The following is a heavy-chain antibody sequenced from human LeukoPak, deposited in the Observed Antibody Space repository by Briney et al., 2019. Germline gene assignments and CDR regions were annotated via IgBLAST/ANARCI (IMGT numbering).Heavy chain of an antibody. CDR3: ARALVAGVTLNALDI. Sequence: GGSLRLSCAASGFTFSSYAMSWVRQAPGKGLEWVSAISGSGGSTYYADSVKGRFTISRDNAKKTLYVQMNSLRAEDTAAYYCARALVAGVTLNALDIWGQGTMVTVSS. V-gene: IGHV3-23*01. J-gene: IGHJ3*02. CDR1: GFTFSSYA. D-gene: IGHD2-15*01. CDR2: ISGSGGST.